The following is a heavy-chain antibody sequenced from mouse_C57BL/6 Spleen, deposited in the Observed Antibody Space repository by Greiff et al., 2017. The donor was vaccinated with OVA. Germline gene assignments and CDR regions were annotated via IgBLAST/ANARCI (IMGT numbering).Heavy chain of an antibody. Sequence: LQPGAELVKPGASVKLSCKASGYTFTSYWMQWVKQRPGQGLEWIGEIDPSDSYTNYNQKFKGKATLTVDTSSSTAYMQLSSLTSEDSAVYYCASSHYYGSSYGYFDVWGTGTTVTVSS. CDR2: IDPSDSYT. CDR3: ASSHYYGSSYGYFDV. D-gene: IGHD1-1*01. CDR1: GYTFTSYW. V-gene: IGHV1-50*01. J-gene: IGHJ1*03.